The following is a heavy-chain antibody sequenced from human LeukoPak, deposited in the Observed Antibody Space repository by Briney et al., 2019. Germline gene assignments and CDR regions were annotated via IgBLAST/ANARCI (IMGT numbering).Heavy chain of an antibody. CDR3: ARESGSYEAYFDY. J-gene: IGHJ4*02. V-gene: IGHV1-69*13. D-gene: IGHD1-26*01. Sequence: GASVKVSCKASGGTFSGYAISWVRQAPGQGLEWMGRVFPIFATANYAQKFQGRVTITADESTSTAYMELSSLRSEDTAVYYCARESGSYEAYFDYWGQGTLVTVSS. CDR1: GGTFSGYA. CDR2: VFPIFATA.